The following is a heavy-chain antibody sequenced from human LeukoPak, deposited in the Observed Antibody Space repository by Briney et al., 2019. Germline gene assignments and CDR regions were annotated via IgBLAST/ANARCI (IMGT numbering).Heavy chain of an antibody. CDR2: ISYDGSNK. CDR3: ATEPLAAAFGFECLNY. D-gene: IGHD6-13*01. V-gene: IGHV3-30*01. J-gene: IGHJ4*02. CDR1: GFTFSSYA. Sequence: GGSLRLSCAASGFTFSSYAMPWVRQAPGKGLEWVAVISYDGSNKYYADSVKGRFTISRDNSKNTLYLQMNSLRAEDTAVYYCATEPLAAAFGFECLNYWGQGTLVTVSS.